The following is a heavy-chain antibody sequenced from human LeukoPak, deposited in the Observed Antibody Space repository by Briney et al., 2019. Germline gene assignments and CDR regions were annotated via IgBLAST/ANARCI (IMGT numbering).Heavy chain of an antibody. D-gene: IGHD3-16*01. V-gene: IGHV4-59*08. J-gene: IGHJ5*02. Sequence: PSETLSLTCTVSGGSISSYYGSWIRQPPGKGLEWIGYIYYSGSTNYSPSLKSRVTISIDTSKNQFSLKLSSVTAADTAVYYCARLGPYNWFDPWGQGTLVTVSS. CDR1: GGSISSYY. CDR2: IYYSGST. CDR3: ARLGPYNWFDP.